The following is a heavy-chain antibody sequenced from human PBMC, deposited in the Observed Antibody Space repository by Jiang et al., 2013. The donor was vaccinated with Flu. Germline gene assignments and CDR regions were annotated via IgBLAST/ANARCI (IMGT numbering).Heavy chain of an antibody. Sequence: HSGAEVKKPGASVKVSCKASGYTFTSYGISWVRQAPGQGLEWMGWISAYNGNTNYAQKLQGRVTMTTDTSTSTAYMELRSLGSDDTAVYYCAADDYGDSPSFYYGMDVWGQGTTVTVSS. CDR1: GYTFTSYG. V-gene: IGHV1-18*04. D-gene: IGHD4-17*01. CDR2: ISAYNGNT. J-gene: IGHJ6*02. CDR3: AADDYGDSPSFYYGMDV.